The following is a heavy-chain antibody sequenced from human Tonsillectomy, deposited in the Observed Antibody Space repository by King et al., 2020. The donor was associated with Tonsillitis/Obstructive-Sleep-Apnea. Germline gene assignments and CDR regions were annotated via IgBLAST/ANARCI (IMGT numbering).Heavy chain of an antibody. V-gene: IGHV2-5*02. J-gene: IGHJ4*02. CDR3: AHNRREANCGCGSCYPVGGDY. CDR2: IYWDDDK. Sequence: TLKESGPTLVKPTQTLTLTCTFSGFSLRTSGVGVGWIRQPPGKALEWLAIIYWDDDKRYNPSLKSRLTITKDTSNNQVLLTMSNMDPVDTASYFCAHNRREANCGCGSCYPVGGDYWGQGTLVTVSS. D-gene: IGHD2-15*01. CDR1: GFSLRTSGVG.